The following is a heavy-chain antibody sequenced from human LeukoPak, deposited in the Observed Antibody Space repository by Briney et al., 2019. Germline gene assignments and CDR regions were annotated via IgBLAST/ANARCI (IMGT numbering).Heavy chain of an antibody. CDR3: ATNSYGGNDAFDI. CDR1: GYTLTELS. D-gene: IGHD5-18*01. J-gene: IGHJ3*02. CDR2: INPNSGGT. Sequence: GASVKVSCKVSGYTLTELSMHWVRQAPGQGLEWMGRINPNSGGTNYAQKFQGRVTMTRDTSISTAYMELSRLRSDDTAVYYCATNSYGGNDAFDIWGQGTMVTVSS. V-gene: IGHV1-2*06.